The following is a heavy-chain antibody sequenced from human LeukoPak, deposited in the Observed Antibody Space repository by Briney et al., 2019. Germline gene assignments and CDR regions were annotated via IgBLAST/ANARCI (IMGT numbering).Heavy chain of an antibody. Sequence: ASVKVSCKASGYTFSTYGIRWVRQAPGQGLEWMGWLSTYNGNTDYAQRFQGRVTMTADTSTSTTYMELRRLRSDDTAVYYCAKGSGRSRGYDWSGYYFDYWGQGTLVTVSS. V-gene: IGHV1-18*01. CDR2: LSTYNGNT. CDR1: GYTFSTYG. D-gene: IGHD5-12*01. J-gene: IGHJ4*02. CDR3: AKGSGRSRGYDWSGYYFDY.